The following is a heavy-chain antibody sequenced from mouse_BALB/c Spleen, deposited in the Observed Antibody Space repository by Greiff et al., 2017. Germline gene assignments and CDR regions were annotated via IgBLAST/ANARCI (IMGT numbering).Heavy chain of an antibody. V-gene: IGHV1-74*01. CDR1: GYTFTSYW. D-gene: IGHD2-2*01. CDR3: AISDEGGLPFAY. Sequence: QVQLQQPGAELVRPGASVKLSCKASGYTFTSYWMNWVKQRAEQGLEWIGRIDPYVSETHYNQKFKDKAILTVDKSSSTAYMQLSSLTSEDSAVYCCAISDEGGLPFAYWGQGTLVTVSA. J-gene: IGHJ3*01. CDR2: IDPYVSET.